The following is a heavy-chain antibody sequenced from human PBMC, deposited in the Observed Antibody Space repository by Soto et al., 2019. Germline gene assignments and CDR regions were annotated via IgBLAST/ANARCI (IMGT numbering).Heavy chain of an antibody. D-gene: IGHD3-22*01. J-gene: IGHJ3*02. CDR2: IYYSGST. CDR1: GGSISSGGYY. Sequence: PSETLSLTCTVSGGSISSGGYYWSWIRQHPGKGLEWIGYIYYSGSTYYNPSLKSRVTISVDTSKNQFSLKLSSVTAADTAVYYCASSPAYYYDSSGSDDAFDIWGRGTMVTVSS. CDR3: ASSPAYYYDSSGSDDAFDI. V-gene: IGHV4-31*03.